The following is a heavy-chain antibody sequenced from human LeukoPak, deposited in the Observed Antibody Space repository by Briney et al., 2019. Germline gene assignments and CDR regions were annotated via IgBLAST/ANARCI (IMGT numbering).Heavy chain of an antibody. CDR1: GGTFSSYA. Sequence: GALVKVSCKASGGTFSSYAISWVRQAPGQGLEWMGGIIPIFGTANYAQKFQGRVTITADESTSTAYMELSSLRSEDTAVYYCARDAGYCSGGSCVPRYYYYYYYMDVWGKGTTVTVSS. J-gene: IGHJ6*03. V-gene: IGHV1-69*13. CDR3: ARDAGYCSGGSCVPRYYYYYYYMDV. D-gene: IGHD2-15*01. CDR2: IIPIFGTA.